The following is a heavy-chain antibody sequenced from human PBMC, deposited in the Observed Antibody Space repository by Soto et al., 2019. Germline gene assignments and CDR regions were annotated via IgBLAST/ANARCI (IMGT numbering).Heavy chain of an antibody. D-gene: IGHD6-13*01. CDR1: GFTLSDYQ. V-gene: IGHV3-72*01. J-gene: IGHJ5*02. CDR2: TRHKPERYTT. CDR3: ARDMAAAGP. Sequence: EVQLVESGGGLVQPGGSLRLSCAVSGFTLSDYQMDWVLQAPGKGLEWVGRTRHKPERYTTEYAASVKGRFTISRDDSDNSLYLQMNNLKIDDTAVYYCARDMAAAGPWGQGTLVTVSS.